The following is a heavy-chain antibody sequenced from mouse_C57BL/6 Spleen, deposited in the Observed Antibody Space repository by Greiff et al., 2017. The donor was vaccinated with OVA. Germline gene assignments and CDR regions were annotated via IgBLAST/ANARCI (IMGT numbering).Heavy chain of an antibody. CDR2: LDPSDSYP. J-gene: IGHJ2*01. CDR1: GYTFTSYW. D-gene: IGHD4-1*01. CDR3: ARRELDYFDY. V-gene: IGHV1-50*01. Sequence: QVQLQQPGAELVKPGASVKLSCKASGYTFTSYWMQWVKQRPGQGLEWIGELDPSDSYPNYNQKFKGKATLTVDTSSSPAYMQLSSLTSEDSAVYYCARRELDYFDYWGKGTTLTVSS.